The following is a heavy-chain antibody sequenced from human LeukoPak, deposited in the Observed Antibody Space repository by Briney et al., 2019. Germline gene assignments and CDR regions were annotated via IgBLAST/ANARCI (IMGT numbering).Heavy chain of an antibody. Sequence: GGSLRLSCAAPGFTFSDYYMSLIRQAPGKGLEWVSYISSSGSTIYYADSVKGRFTISRDNAKNSLYLQMNSLRAEDTAVYYCARFGPGYSYGYDYFDYWGQGTLVTVSS. V-gene: IGHV3-11*01. J-gene: IGHJ4*02. CDR2: ISSSGSTI. CDR1: GFTFSDYY. CDR3: ARFGPGYSYGYDYFDY. D-gene: IGHD5-18*01.